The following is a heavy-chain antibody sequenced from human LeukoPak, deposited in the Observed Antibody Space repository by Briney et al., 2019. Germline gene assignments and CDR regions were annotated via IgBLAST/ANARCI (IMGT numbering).Heavy chain of an antibody. V-gene: IGHV3-7*04. CDR3: ARNDIVVVPAALLSYYYYGMDV. CDR2: IKQDGSEK. J-gene: IGHJ6*02. Sequence: GGSLRLSCAASGFTFSSYWMSWVRQAPGKGLEWVANIKQDGSEKYYVDSVKGRFTISRGNAKNSLYLQMNSLRAEDTAVYYCARNDIVVVPAALLSYYYYGMDVWGQGTTVTVSS. D-gene: IGHD2-2*01. CDR1: GFTFSSYW.